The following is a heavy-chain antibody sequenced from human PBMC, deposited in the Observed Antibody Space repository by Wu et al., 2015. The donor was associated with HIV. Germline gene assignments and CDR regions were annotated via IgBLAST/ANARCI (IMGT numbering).Heavy chain of an antibody. CDR3: ARSEYCSSTSCYGYYYYMDV. CDR2: VSPYNGNT. D-gene: IGHD2-2*01. V-gene: IGHV1-18*01. CDR1: GYTFINYG. Sequence: QVQLMQSGGEVKRPGASVKVSCKASGYTFINYGIIWVRQVPGQGPEWMGWVSPYNGNTNYAQKFQGRVTMTTDTSTSTAYMELRSLRSDDTAMYYCARSEYCSSTSCYGYYYYMDVWGKGTTVTVSS. J-gene: IGHJ6*03.